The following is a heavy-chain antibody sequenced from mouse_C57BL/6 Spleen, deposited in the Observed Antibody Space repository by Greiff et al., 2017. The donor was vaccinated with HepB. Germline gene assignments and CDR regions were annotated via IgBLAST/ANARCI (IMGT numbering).Heavy chain of an antibody. D-gene: IGHD1-1*01. V-gene: IGHV1-80*01. CDR1: GYAFSSYW. CDR3: ARDYYGSRYFDV. J-gene: IGHJ1*03. Sequence: VQLQQSGAELVKPGASVKISCKASGYAFSSYWMNWVKQRPGKGLEWIGQIYPGDGDTNYNGKFKGKATLTADKSSSTANMQLSSLTSEDSAVYFCARDYYGSRYFDVWGTGTTVTVSS. CDR2: IYPGDGDT.